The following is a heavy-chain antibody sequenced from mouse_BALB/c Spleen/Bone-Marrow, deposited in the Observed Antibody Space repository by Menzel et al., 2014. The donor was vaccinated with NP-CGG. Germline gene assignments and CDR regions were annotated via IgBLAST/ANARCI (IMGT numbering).Heavy chain of an antibody. CDR1: GYTFTSYW. V-gene: IGHV1-74*04. CDR2: IDPSNSET. J-gene: IGHJ2*01. D-gene: IGHD1-1*01. CDR3: ARGELLRFFDY. Sequence: VQLQESGPELVRPGASMKMSCKASGYTFTSYWMHWVNQRPGQGLEWIGMIDPSNSETRLNQKFEDKATLNVDKSSNTAYMQLSSLTSEDSAVYYWARGELLRFFDYWGQGTTLTVSS.